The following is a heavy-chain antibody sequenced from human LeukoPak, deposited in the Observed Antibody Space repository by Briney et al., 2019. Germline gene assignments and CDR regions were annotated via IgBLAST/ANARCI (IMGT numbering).Heavy chain of an antibody. Sequence: PGGSLRLSCAASGFTFSSYSMNWVRQAPGKGLEWVSSISSSSSYIYYADSVKGRFTISRDNAKNSLYLQMNSLRAEDTAVYYCARGKENRYDSSGYFRPNAFDIWGQGTMVTVSS. J-gene: IGHJ3*02. D-gene: IGHD3-22*01. CDR1: GFTFSSYS. V-gene: IGHV3-21*01. CDR3: ARGKENRYDSSGYFRPNAFDI. CDR2: ISSSSSYI.